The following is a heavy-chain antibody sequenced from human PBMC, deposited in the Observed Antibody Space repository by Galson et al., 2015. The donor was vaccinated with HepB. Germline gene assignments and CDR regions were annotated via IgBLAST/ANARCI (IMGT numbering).Heavy chain of an antibody. CDR1: GFIFNSYA. V-gene: IGHV3-23*01. CDR3: AKEVYYYYYMDV. CDR2: ISGSGGDT. J-gene: IGHJ6*03. Sequence: SLRLSCAASGFIFNSYAMSWVRQAPGKGLEWVSGISGSGGDTYYGDSVKGRFTISRDNSKNTPYLQMDSLRAEDTAVYYCAKEVYYYYYMDVWGNGTTVTVSS.